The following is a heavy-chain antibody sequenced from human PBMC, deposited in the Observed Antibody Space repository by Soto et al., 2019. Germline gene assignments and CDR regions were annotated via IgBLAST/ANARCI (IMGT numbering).Heavy chain of an antibody. CDR1: GYSFTSYY. V-gene: IGHV1-46*01. CDR2: INPSSST. D-gene: IGHD2-15*01. Sequence: QVQLVQSGAEVKKPGASVKVSCKASGYSFTSYYIHWVRQAPGQGLEWMGIINPSSSTTYAQKFHGRDTMTRDTSTSTVYMELSSLRSDDTAVYYCARVGCSGGGCYAADYWGQGTLVTVSS. CDR3: ARVGCSGGGCYAADY. J-gene: IGHJ4*02.